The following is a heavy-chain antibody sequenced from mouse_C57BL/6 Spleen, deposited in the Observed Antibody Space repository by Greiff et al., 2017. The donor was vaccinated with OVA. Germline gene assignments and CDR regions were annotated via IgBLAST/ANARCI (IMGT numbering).Heavy chain of an antibody. Sequence: EVKVVESGGDLVKPGGSLKLSCAASGFTFSSYGMSWVRQTPDKRLEWVATISSGGSYTYSPDSVKGRFTISRDNAKNTLYLQMSSLKSEDTAMYYCARSGGGSSYGAMDYWGQGTSVTVSS. D-gene: IGHD1-1*01. CDR3: ARSGGGSSYGAMDY. CDR1: GFTFSSYG. V-gene: IGHV5-6*01. CDR2: ISSGGSYT. J-gene: IGHJ4*01.